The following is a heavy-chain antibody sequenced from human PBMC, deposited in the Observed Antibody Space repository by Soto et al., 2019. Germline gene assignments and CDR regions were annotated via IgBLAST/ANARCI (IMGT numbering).Heavy chain of an antibody. CDR3: ARAGVTTVTGLWHFDS. CDR2: IWYDGTQK. D-gene: IGHD4-17*01. J-gene: IGHJ4*02. Sequence: QVQLEESGGGVVQPGRSLRISCEASGFTFNTYSMHWVRQPPGKGLEWLAAIWYDGTQKYYADSVKGRFIISRDNSKKTLYLEMNSLRAEDTAVYYCARAGVTTVTGLWHFDSWGQGTLVTVSS. V-gene: IGHV3-33*01. CDR1: GFTFNTYS.